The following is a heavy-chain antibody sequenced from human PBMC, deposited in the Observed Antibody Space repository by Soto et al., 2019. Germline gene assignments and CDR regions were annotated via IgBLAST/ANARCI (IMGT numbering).Heavy chain of an antibody. Sequence: PGGSLRLSCAASEFTFSSNAMHWVRQAPGKGLVWVSRINSGGSSTSYADSVKGRFTISRDNAKNTLYLQMNSLRAEDTAVYYCALRGADGAFDIWGQGTMVTVSS. J-gene: IGHJ3*02. CDR2: INSGGSST. CDR1: EFTFSSNA. CDR3: ALRGADGAFDI. D-gene: IGHD1-26*01. V-gene: IGHV3-74*01.